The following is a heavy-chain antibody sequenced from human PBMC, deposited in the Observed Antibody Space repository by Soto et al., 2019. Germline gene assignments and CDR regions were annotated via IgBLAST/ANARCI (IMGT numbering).Heavy chain of an antibody. J-gene: IGHJ3*02. Sequence: QVQLQESGPGLVKPSQTLSLTCTVSGGSISSGGYYWSWVRQHPGKGLEWIGYIYYSGSTYYNPSLKTRDTIPGDTSKNQVSLKLSSVTAADTAVYYCARDDNGTAFDIRGQGKMVTVSS. CDR2: IYYSGST. CDR3: ARDDNGTAFDI. CDR1: GGSISSGGYY. D-gene: IGHD1-1*01. V-gene: IGHV4-31*03.